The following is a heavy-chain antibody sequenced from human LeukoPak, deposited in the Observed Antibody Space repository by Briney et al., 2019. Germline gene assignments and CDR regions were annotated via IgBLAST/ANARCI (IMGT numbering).Heavy chain of an antibody. D-gene: IGHD3-3*01. J-gene: IGHJ6*03. CDR2: IYSGGST. Sequence: PGGSLRLSCAASGFTVSSNYMSWARQAPGKGLEWVSVIYSGGSTYYADSVKGRFTISRDNSKNTLYLQMNSLRAEDTAVYYCASRLVRFLEWASYYYMDVWGKGTTVTVSS. V-gene: IGHV3-53*01. CDR3: ASRLVRFLEWASYYYMDV. CDR1: GFTVSSNY.